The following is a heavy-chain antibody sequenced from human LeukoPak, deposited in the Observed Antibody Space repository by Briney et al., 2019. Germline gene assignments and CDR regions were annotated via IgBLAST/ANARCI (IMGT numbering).Heavy chain of an antibody. CDR1: GGSISGYY. J-gene: IGHJ4*02. CDR3: ARLIAVAGTLSFFDY. V-gene: IGHV4-59*08. Sequence: SDALSLTCTVSGGSISGYYWSWIRQAPAKALECIGYISYSGSTYYNTSLKSPLTISVDTSKNQFSLKLNSVTAADTAVYYCARLIAVAGTLSFFDYWGQGILVTVSS. D-gene: IGHD6-19*01. CDR2: ISYSGST.